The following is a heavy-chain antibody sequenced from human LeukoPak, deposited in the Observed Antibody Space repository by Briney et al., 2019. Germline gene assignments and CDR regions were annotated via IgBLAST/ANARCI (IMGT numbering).Heavy chain of an antibody. J-gene: IGHJ3*02. CDR2: IYTSGST. Sequence: PSQTLSLTCTVSGGSISSDSYFWHWIRQPAGKGLEWIGRIYTSGSTQYNPSLKSRVTISIDTSNNQFSLRLSSVTAADTAVYYCARVKSEFDIWGQGTTVTASS. CDR3: ARVKSEFDI. CDR1: GGSISSDSYF. V-gene: IGHV4-61*02.